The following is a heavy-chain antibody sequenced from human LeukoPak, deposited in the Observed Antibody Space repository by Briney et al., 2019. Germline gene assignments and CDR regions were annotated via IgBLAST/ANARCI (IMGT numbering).Heavy chain of an antibody. CDR3: AKEDLYSYGQTSGY. Sequence: GGSLRLSCAASGFTFSSCAMGWVRQAPGKGLEWVSAISGSGTSTYHADSVKGRLTISRDNSKNTLYLQMNSLRAEDTAVYYCAKEDLYSYGQTSGYWGQGTLVTVSS. J-gene: IGHJ4*02. V-gene: IGHV3-23*01. CDR1: GFTFSSCA. CDR2: ISGSGTST. D-gene: IGHD5-18*01.